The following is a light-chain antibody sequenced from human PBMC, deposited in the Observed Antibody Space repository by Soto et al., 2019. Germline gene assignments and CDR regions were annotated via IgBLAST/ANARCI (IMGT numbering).Light chain of an antibody. CDR3: QQRPNWLT. V-gene: IGKV3-11*01. CDR1: QNVSTY. CDR2: DAS. J-gene: IGKJ3*01. Sequence: EIVLTQSPATLSLSPGERVTLSCRASQNVSTYLAWYQQKPGQAPRLLIYDASDRATGIPARFSGSGSGTDFTLTISSLEPEDSAVYYCQQRPNWLTFGPGTKVDIK.